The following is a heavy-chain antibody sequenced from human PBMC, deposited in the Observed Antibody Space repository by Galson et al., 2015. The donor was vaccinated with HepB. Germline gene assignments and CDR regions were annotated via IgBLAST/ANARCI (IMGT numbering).Heavy chain of an antibody. J-gene: IGHJ6*03. CDR3: AREGGGSSALGYYYYYMDV. CDR2: MNPNSGNT. CDR1: GYTFTSYD. D-gene: IGHD6-6*01. V-gene: IGHV1-8*01. Sequence: SVKVSCKASGYTFTSYDVNWERQATGQGLEWMGWMNPNSGNTGYAQKFQGRVTMTRNTSISTAYMELSSLRSEDTAVYYCAREGGGSSALGYYYYYMDVWGKGTTVTVSS.